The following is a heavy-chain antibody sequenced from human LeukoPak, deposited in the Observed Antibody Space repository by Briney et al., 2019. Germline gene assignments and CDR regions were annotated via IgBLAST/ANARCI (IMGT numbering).Heavy chain of an antibody. CDR3: ARGSGGYSSSWYDYAFDI. Sequence: SETLSLTCAVSDGSISSSSYYWSWIRQPPGKGLEWIGTMYFSGSTYYNPSLKSRVTISVDTSKNQFSLKLSSVTAADTAVYYCARGSGGYSSSWYDYAFDIWGQGTMVTVSS. CDR1: DGSISSSSYY. V-gene: IGHV4-39*07. CDR2: MYFSGST. J-gene: IGHJ3*02. D-gene: IGHD6-13*01.